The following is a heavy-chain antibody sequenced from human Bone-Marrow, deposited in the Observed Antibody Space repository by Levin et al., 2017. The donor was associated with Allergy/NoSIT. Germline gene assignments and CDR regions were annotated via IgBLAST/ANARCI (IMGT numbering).Heavy chain of an antibody. D-gene: IGHD2-2*02. Sequence: GGSLRLSCAASGFTFSSYGMHWVRQAPGKGLEWVAVISYDGSNKYYADSVKGRFTISRDNSKNTLYLQMNSLRAEDTAVYYCAKDHDCSSTSCYTVNWSDYYGMDVWGQGTTVTVSS. J-gene: IGHJ6*02. CDR1: GFTFSSYG. CDR2: ISYDGSNK. V-gene: IGHV3-30*18. CDR3: AKDHDCSSTSCYTVNWSDYYGMDV.